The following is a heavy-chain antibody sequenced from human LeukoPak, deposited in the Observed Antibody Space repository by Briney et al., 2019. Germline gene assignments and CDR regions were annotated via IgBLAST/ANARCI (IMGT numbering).Heavy chain of an antibody. CDR1: GFTFSSYS. J-gene: IGHJ6*03. CDR2: ISSSSSYI. V-gene: IGHV3-21*01. CDR3: ARSGGGDLWAYYYYMDV. Sequence: GGSLRLSCAASGFTFSSYSMNWVRQAPGKGLEWVSSISSSSSYIYYADSVKGRFTISRDNAKNSLYLQMNSLRAEDTAVYYCARSGGGDLWAYYYYMDVWGKGTTVTVSS. D-gene: IGHD3/OR15-3a*01.